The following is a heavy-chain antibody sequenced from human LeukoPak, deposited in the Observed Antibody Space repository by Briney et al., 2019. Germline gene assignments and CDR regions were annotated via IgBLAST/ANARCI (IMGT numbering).Heavy chain of an antibody. CDR1: VYTFTDYY. CDR3: ARSWCGGLLCDY. CDR2: VNHNSGGT. V-gene: IGHV1-2*02. J-gene: IGHJ4*02. Sequence: ASVKVSCKGSVYTFTDYYMHWDRRAPGQRLEWMGWVNHNSGGTNFAQKFQGRVTLTRDTSISTAYMELSRLRSEDTAVYYCARSWCGGLLCDYWGQGTPVTVSS. D-gene: IGHD3-10*01.